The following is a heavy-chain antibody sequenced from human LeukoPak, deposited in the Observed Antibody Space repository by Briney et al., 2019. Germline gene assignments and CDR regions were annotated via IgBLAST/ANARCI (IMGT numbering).Heavy chain of an antibody. V-gene: IGHV1-18*01. J-gene: IGHJ3*02. CDR3: ARSLTIREGDAFDI. CDR2: ISAYNGNT. D-gene: IGHD3-10*01. CDR1: GYTFTSYG. Sequence: EASVKVSCKASGYTFTSYGISWVRQAPGQGLEWMGWISAYNGNTNFARKLQGRVTMTTDTSTSTAYMELRSLRSDDTAVYYCARSLTIREGDAFDIWGQGTMVTVSS.